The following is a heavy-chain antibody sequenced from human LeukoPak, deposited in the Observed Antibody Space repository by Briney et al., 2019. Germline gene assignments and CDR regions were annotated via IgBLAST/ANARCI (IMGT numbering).Heavy chain of an antibody. Sequence: QPGRSLRLSCAASGFTFSDYAMHWVRQAPGKGLEWVAVLSYGGTNKYYADSVKGRFTISRDNSKNTMFLQMNSLRAEDTAVYHCARDRSGYANDAFDFWGQGTMSPSLQ. CDR3: ARDRSGYANDAFDF. CDR2: LSYGGTNK. CDR1: GFTFSDYA. V-gene: IGHV3-30-3*01. D-gene: IGHD3-3*01. J-gene: IGHJ3*01.